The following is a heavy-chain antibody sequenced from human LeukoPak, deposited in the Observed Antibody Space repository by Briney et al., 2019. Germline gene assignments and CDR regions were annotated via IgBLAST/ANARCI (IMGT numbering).Heavy chain of an antibody. CDR2: ISSSGRTI. CDR3: AKDGGEYYDILTGYYPRLYYMDV. V-gene: IGHV3-11*01. J-gene: IGHJ6*03. D-gene: IGHD3-9*01. CDR1: GFTLSDYY. Sequence: GGSLRLSCAASGFTLSDYYMNWIRQAPGKGLEWVSYISSSGRTIYYADSVKGRFTISRDNAKNSLYLQMKSLRAEDTAVYYCAKDGGEYYDILTGYYPRLYYMDVWGKGTTVTISS.